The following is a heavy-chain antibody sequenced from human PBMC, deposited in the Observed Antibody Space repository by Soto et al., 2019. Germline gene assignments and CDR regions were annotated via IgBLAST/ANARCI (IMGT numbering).Heavy chain of an antibody. Sequence: QVQLVQSGAEVKKPGSSVKVSCKASGGTFSSYTISWVRQAPGQGLEWMGRIIPILGIANYAQKFQGRVTITADKSASAAYMELSSLRSEDTVVYYCARDGPYYYDSSGYLIDYWGQGTLVTVSS. V-gene: IGHV1-69*08. CDR2: IIPILGIA. CDR1: GGTFSSYT. D-gene: IGHD3-22*01. CDR3: ARDGPYYYDSSGYLIDY. J-gene: IGHJ4*02.